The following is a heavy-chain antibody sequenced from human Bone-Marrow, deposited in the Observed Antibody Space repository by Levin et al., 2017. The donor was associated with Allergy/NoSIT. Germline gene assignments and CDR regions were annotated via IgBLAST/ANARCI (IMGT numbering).Heavy chain of an antibody. V-gene: IGHV3-49*03. CDR3: ARRRYCGSTICPQSCFGY. D-gene: IGHD2-2*01. CDR2: IRSKRYGGTV. J-gene: IGHJ1*01. CDR1: GFTFGDYV. Sequence: GESLKISCTASGFTFGDYVVTWLRQAPGKGLEWVGFIRSKRYGGTVDYAAAMKDRFSITREDSKSIAYLQVNSLKTEDTGVYYWARRRYCGSTICPQSCFGYWGQGSLDAVS.